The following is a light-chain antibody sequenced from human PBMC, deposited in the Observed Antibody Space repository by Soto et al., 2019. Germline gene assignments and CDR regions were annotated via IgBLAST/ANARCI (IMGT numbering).Light chain of an antibody. V-gene: IGKV3-20*01. CDR2: GAS. Sequence: LKQSPGTLSLSTGERATLSCRASQSVSSSYLAWYQQKPGQAPRLLIYGASSRATGIPDRFSGSGSGTDFTLTISRLEPEDFAVDYCQQYGSSPLTFGQGTMVDIK. J-gene: IGKJ1*01. CDR1: QSVSSSY. CDR3: QQYGSSPLT.